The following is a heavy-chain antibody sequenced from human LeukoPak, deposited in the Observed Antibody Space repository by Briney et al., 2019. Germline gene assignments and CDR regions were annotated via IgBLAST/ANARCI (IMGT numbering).Heavy chain of an antibody. CDR2: IYTSGST. CDR3: ARETVTSYYYYMDV. V-gene: IGHV4-4*07. Sequence: PSETLSLTCTVSGGSISSYYWSWIRQPAGKGLEWIGRIYTSGSTNYNPSLKSRVTMSVDTSKNQFSLKLSSVAAADTAVYYCARETVTSYYYYMDVWGKGTTVTISS. J-gene: IGHJ6*03. D-gene: IGHD4-17*01. CDR1: GGSISSYY.